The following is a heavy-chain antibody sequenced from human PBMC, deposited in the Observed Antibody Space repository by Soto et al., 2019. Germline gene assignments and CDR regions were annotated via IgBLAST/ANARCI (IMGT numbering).Heavy chain of an antibody. J-gene: IGHJ6*03. CDR1: GYTFTSYG. Sequence: ASVKVSCKASGYTFTSYGISWVRQAPGQGLEWMGWISAYNGNTNYAQKLQGRVIMTTDTSTSTAYMELRSLRSDDTAVYYCARTYYDFWSGYDYYYYMDVWGKGTTVTVSS. CDR2: ISAYNGNT. CDR3: ARTYYDFWSGYDYYYYMDV. D-gene: IGHD3-3*01. V-gene: IGHV1-18*01.